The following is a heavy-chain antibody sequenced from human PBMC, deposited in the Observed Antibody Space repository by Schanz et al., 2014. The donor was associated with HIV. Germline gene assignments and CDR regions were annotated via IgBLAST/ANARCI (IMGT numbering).Heavy chain of an antibody. Sequence: QVQLVQSGAEVKKPGSSVKVSCKASGGTFSIYVISWVRQAPGQGLEWMGWVSGYKGTTNYAQKLQGRVTMTTDTSTSTAYMELRSLRSDDTAVYYCARGALYYYDSTGYYHLDYWGQGTLVTVSS. J-gene: IGHJ4*02. D-gene: IGHD3-22*01. CDR1: GGTFSIYV. CDR2: VSGYKGTT. CDR3: ARGALYYYDSTGYYHLDY. V-gene: IGHV1-18*01.